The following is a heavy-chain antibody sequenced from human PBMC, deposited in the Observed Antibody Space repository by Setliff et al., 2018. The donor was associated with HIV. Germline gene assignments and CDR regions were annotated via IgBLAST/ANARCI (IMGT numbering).Heavy chain of an antibody. Sequence: ASVKVSCKTAGYTFSGYFIHWMRQAPGQGLEWMGRINPPSGGTNFAQKFQGRVTMTRDPSISTAYMELSRLRSDDTAMYYCARGPYTWRYLDYWGQGTLVTVSS. V-gene: IGHV1-2*06. CDR3: ARGPYTWRYLDY. CDR1: GYTFSGYF. CDR2: INPPSGGT. J-gene: IGHJ4*02. D-gene: IGHD2-2*02.